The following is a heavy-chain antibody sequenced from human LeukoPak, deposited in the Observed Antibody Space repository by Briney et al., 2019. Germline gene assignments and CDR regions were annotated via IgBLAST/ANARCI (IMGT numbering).Heavy chain of an antibody. V-gene: IGHV4-34*01. CDR2: INHSGST. Sequence: SETLSLTYAVYGGSFSGYYWSWIRQPPGKGLEWIGEINHSGSTNYNPSLKSRVTISVDTSKNQFSLKLSSVTAADTAVYYCARYGDDSSGYYYAWFDPWGQGTLVTVSS. CDR1: GGSFSGYY. J-gene: IGHJ5*02. D-gene: IGHD3-22*01. CDR3: ARYGDDSSGYYYAWFDP.